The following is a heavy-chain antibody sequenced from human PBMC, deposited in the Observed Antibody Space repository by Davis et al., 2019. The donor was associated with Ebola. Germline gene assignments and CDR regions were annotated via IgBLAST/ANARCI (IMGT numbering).Heavy chain of an antibody. CDR1: GGSFSGYY. CDR3: ARESGVKFEATHYGMDV. J-gene: IGHJ6*02. D-gene: IGHD5-24*01. Sequence: SETLSLTCAVYGGSFSGYYWSWIRQPPGKGLEWIGEINHSGSTNYNPSLKSRVTISVDTSKNQFSLKLSSVTAADTAVYYCARESGVKFEATHYGMDVWGQGTTVTVSS. CDR2: INHSGST. V-gene: IGHV4-34*01.